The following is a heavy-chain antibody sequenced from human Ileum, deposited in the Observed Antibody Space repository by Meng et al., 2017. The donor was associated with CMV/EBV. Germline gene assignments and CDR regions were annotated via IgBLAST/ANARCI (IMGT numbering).Heavy chain of an antibody. CDR3: ARLSGSTRRNFDY. J-gene: IGHJ4*02. CDR2: IFYSGNM. Sequence: GSLRLSCTVSGGSISSSSYYWGWVRQPPGKGLEWIGSIFYSGNMYYNPSLKSRVTISVDTSENHLSLKLSSVTAADSAVYYCARLSGSTRRNFDYWGQGNRVT. V-gene: IGHV4-39*02. D-gene: IGHD1-26*01. CDR1: GGSISSSSYY.